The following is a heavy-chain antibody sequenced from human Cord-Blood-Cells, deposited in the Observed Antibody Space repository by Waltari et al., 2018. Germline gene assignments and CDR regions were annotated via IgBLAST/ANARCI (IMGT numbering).Heavy chain of an antibody. Sequence: QVQLQQWGAGLLKPSETLSLTCAVYGGSFSGYYWSWIRQPPGKGLAWIGEINHSGSTNYNPSLKSRVTISVDTSKNQFSLKLSSVTAADTAVYYCARGGGTIAAAGTVGYYYYGMDVWGQGTTVTVSS. CDR1: GGSFSGYY. J-gene: IGHJ6*02. CDR2: INHSGST. D-gene: IGHD6-13*01. CDR3: ARGGGTIAAAGTVGYYYYGMDV. V-gene: IGHV4-34*01.